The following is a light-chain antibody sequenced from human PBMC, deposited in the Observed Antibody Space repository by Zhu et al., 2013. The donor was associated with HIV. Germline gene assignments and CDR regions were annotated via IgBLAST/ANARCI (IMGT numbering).Light chain of an antibody. CDR1: QNIASN. CDR3: QHYGTSLIT. Sequence: EIVMTQSPATLSVSPGERATLSCRASQNIASNLAWFQQKPGQVPRLLMYGASTRATGIPARFSGSGSGTDFTLTISRLEPEDFVVYYCQHYGTSLITFGQGTRLEIK. V-gene: IGKV3-15*01. J-gene: IGKJ5*01. CDR2: GAS.